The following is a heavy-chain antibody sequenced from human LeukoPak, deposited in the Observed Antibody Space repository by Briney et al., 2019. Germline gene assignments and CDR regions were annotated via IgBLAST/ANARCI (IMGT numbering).Heavy chain of an antibody. V-gene: IGHV1-46*01. CDR2: INPSGGST. CDR3: ARDILGSGYRGAFDI. Sequence: SVKVSCKASGYTFTSYYMHWVRQAPGQGLEWMGIINPSGGSTSYAQKFQGRVTVTRDTSTSTVYMELSSLSSEDTAVYYCARDILGSGYRGAFDIWGQGTMVTVSS. J-gene: IGHJ3*02. CDR1: GYTFTSYY. D-gene: IGHD3-22*01.